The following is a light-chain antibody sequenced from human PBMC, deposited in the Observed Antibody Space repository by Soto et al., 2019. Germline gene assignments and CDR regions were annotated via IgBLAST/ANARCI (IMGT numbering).Light chain of an antibody. Sequence: DIELTQSPSSLSASEGDRVTITCRASQGNNNYLAWYQQKPGKVPKLLIYAASTLQSGVPPRFSGGGSETVFTLTISSLQPEDVATYYCQQYNSPPLTFGGGTKVEIK. CDR3: QQYNSPPLT. V-gene: IGKV1-27*01. CDR1: QGNNNY. J-gene: IGKJ4*01. CDR2: AAS.